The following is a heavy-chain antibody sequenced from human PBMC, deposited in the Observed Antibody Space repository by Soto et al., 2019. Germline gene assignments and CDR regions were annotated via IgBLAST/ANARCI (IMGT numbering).Heavy chain of an antibody. CDR1: GYTFTSYA. CDR3: ARLFYGGNPPFDY. J-gene: IGHJ4*02. CDR2: ISAGNGNT. V-gene: IGHV1-3*01. Sequence: ASVKVSCKASGYTFTSYAMHWVRQAPGQRLEWMGWISAGNGNTKYSQKFQGRVTITRDTSASTAYMELSSLRSEDTAVYYCARLFYGGNPPFDYWGQGTLVTVSS. D-gene: IGHD4-17*01.